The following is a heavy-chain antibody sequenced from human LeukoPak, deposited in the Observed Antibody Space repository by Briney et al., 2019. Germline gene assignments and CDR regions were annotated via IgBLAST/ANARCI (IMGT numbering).Heavy chain of an antibody. V-gene: IGHV4-59*01. CDR3: ARSHKTYYDFWSGYYIPSGFDY. D-gene: IGHD3-3*01. CDR2: IYYSGST. J-gene: IGHJ4*02. Sequence: SETLSLTCTVSGGSISSYYWSWIRQPPGKGLEWIGYIYYSGSTNYNPSLKSRVNISVDTSKNQFSLKLSSVTAADTAVYYCARSHKTYYDFWSGYYIPSGFDYWGQGTLVTVSS. CDR1: GGSISSYY.